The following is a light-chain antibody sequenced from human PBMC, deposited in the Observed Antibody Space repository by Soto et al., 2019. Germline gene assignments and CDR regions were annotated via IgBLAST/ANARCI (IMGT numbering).Light chain of an antibody. V-gene: IGKV1-27*01. CDR3: QKFNGAPWT. Sequence: DIQMTQSPSSLSASVGDRVTITCRASQGITNYLAWYQQKPGKAPKLLIYDASTLQSGVPSRFTGSGSGTDFTLTIISLQPEDVATYYCQKFNGAPWTFGQGTKVEIK. CDR1: QGITNY. J-gene: IGKJ1*01. CDR2: DAS.